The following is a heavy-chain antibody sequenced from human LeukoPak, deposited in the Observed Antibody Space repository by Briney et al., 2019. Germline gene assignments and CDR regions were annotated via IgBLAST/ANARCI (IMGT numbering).Heavy chain of an antibody. Sequence: GGSLRLSCAASGFTFSSYAMSWVRQAPGKGLEWVSAISGSGGSTYYADSVKGRFTISRDNSKNTLYLQMNSLRAEDTAVYYCAKAGGSSSWYSELDYWGQGTLVTGSS. CDR1: GFTFSSYA. V-gene: IGHV3-23*01. J-gene: IGHJ4*02. D-gene: IGHD6-13*01. CDR3: AKAGGSSSWYSELDY. CDR2: ISGSGGST.